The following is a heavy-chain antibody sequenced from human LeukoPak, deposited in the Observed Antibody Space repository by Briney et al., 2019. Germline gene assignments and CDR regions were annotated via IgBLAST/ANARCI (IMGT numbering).Heavy chain of an antibody. V-gene: IGHV1-2*02. CDR3: ARGTQPPYDFWGVDP. Sequence: ASVKVSCKASGYTFTSYGISWVRQAPGQGLEWMGWINPNSGGTNYAQKFQGRVTMTRDTSISTAYMELSRLRSDDTAVYYCARGTQPPYDFWGVDPWGQGTLVTVSS. CDR2: INPNSGGT. J-gene: IGHJ5*02. CDR1: GYTFTSYG. D-gene: IGHD3-3*01.